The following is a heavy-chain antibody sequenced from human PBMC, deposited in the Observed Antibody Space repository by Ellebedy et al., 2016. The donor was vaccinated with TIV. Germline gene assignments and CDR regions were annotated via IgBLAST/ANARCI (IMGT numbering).Heavy chain of an antibody. CDR3: ARRSSGYCVGVKCTTDFDY. Sequence: GESLKISXSASGFAFRDYAMHWVRQAPGKGLEYVSGISRSGGTTYDADSVKGRFFISRDNSKNEVYLQMNSLRAEDTGVYYCARRSSGYCVGVKCTTDFDYWGQGTLVTVSS. CDR1: GFAFRDYA. CDR2: ISRSGGTT. D-gene: IGHD2-2*03. J-gene: IGHJ4*02. V-gene: IGHV3-64D*06.